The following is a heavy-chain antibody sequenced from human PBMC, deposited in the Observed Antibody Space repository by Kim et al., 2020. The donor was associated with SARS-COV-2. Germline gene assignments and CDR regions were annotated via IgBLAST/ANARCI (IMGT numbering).Heavy chain of an antibody. V-gene: IGHV4-38-2*02. CDR3: ARAWVNGQQLAQCWFDP. D-gene: IGHD6-13*01. CDR2: IYHSGST. Sequence: SETLSLTCTVSGYSISSGYYWGWIRQPPGKGLEWIGSIYHSGSTYYNPSLKSRVTISVDTSKNQFSLKLSSVTAADTAVYYCARAWVNGQQLAQCWFDPWGQGTLVTVSS. CDR1: GYSISSGYY. J-gene: IGHJ5*02.